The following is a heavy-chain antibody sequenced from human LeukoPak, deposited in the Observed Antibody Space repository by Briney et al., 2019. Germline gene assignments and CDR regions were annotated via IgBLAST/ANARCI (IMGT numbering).Heavy chain of an antibody. J-gene: IGHJ4*02. CDR3: ARRAASTGTMFDY. Sequence: GESLKISCKGSGYSFTTYWIAWVRQMPGKGLEWMGIIYPGDSDTTYSPSFQGQVTISADKSISTAYLQWGSLKASDTAMYYCARRAASTGTMFDYWGQGILVTVSS. CDR2: IYPGDSDT. V-gene: IGHV5-51*01. D-gene: IGHD1-1*01. CDR1: GYSFTTYW.